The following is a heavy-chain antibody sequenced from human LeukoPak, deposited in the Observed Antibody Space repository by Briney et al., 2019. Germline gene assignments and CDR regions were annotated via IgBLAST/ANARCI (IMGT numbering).Heavy chain of an antibody. CDR1: GGSISSYY. D-gene: IGHD6-13*01. Sequence: PSETLSLTCTVSGGSISSYYWSWVRQAPGKGLEWVSAISGSGGSTYYADSVKGRFTISRDNSKNTLYLQMNSLRAEDTAVYYCAKDRRGIAAAGYFDYWGQGTLVTVSS. V-gene: IGHV3-23*01. J-gene: IGHJ4*02. CDR2: ISGSGGST. CDR3: AKDRRGIAAAGYFDY.